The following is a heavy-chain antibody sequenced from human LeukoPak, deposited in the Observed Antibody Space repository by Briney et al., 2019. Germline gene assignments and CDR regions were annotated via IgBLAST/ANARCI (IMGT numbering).Heavy chain of an antibody. CDR3: ARAAVELLWFGETLGY. J-gene: IGHJ4*02. CDR1: GCTFTGYY. V-gene: IGHV1-2*06. D-gene: IGHD3-10*01. Sequence: GASVKVSCKASGCTFTGYYMHWVRQAPGQGLEWMGRINPNSGGTNYAQKFQGGVTMTRDTSISTAYMELSRLRSDDMAVYYCARAAVELLWFGETLGYWGQGTLVTVSS. CDR2: INPNSGGT.